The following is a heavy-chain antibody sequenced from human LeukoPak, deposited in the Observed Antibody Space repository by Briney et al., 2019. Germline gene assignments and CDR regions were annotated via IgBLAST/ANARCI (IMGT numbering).Heavy chain of an antibody. J-gene: IGHJ6*02. CDR1: GGSISSSSYY. CDR2: IYYSGST. Sequence: SETLSLTCTVSGGSISSSSYYWGWIRQPPGKGLEWIGSIYYSGSTYYNPSLKSRVTISVDTSKNQFSLKLSSETAADTAVYYCARVPIPYYYYYYGMDVWGQGTTVTVSS. CDR3: ARVPIPYYYYYYGMDV. D-gene: IGHD2-2*01. V-gene: IGHV4-39*01.